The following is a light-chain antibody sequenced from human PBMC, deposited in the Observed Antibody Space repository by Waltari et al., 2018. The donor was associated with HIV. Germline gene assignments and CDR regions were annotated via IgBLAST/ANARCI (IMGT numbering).Light chain of an antibody. V-gene: IGLV1-40*01. Sequence: QSVLTQPPSVSGAPGQRVTISCSRRSSNIGTGSDVQSYQQLPGTAPKHLMYANSDRPSGVPDRFSGSKSGTSASLAITGLQAEDEADYYCQSYDSSLSSVVFGGGTKLTVL. CDR1: SSNIGTGSD. CDR3: QSYDSSLSSVV. CDR2: ANS. J-gene: IGLJ2*01.